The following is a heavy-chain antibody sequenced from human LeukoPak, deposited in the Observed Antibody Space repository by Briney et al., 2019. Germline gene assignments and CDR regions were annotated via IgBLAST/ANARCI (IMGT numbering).Heavy chain of an antibody. Sequence: PGGSLRLPFAASGFTFSTYELHWSRQAPGKGLVWVSRINPDGSRTGYADSVKGRFTFSRDNARNTLYLQMNSLRAEDTAVYDWERELPREVPLDNWGQGTLVTVSS. CDR1: GFTFSTYE. CDR2: INPDGSRT. CDR3: ERELPREVPLDN. V-gene: IGHV3-74*01. J-gene: IGHJ4*02. D-gene: IGHD1-26*01.